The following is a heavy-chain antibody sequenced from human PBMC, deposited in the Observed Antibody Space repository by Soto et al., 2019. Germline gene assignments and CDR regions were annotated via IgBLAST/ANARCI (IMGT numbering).Heavy chain of an antibody. Sequence: ASVKVSCKVSGYTLTELSMHWVRQAPGKGLEWMGGFDPEDGETIYAQKFQGRVTMTEDTSTDTAYMELSSLRSEDTAVYYCATGIRDRATVTTSLRQVDYWGQGTLVTVSS. J-gene: IGHJ4*02. D-gene: IGHD4-17*01. CDR1: GYTLTELS. CDR2: FDPEDGET. CDR3: ATGIRDRATVTTSLRQVDY. V-gene: IGHV1-24*01.